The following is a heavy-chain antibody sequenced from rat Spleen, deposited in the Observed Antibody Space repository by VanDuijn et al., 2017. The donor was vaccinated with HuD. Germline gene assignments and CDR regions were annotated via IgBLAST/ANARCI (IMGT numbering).Heavy chain of an antibody. CDR2: IWGDGST. CDR3: ARSYGGYTQHWFAY. CDR1: GFSLISNT. D-gene: IGHD1-11*01. V-gene: IGHV2-1*01. J-gene: IGHJ3*01. Sequence: QVQLKESGPGLVQPSQTLSLTCTVSGFSLISNTIHWVRQPPGKGLEWMGGIWGDGSTDYTSALKSRLSISRDTSKSQVLLKMNSLQADDSTIYFCARSYGGYTQHWFAYWGQGTLVTVSS.